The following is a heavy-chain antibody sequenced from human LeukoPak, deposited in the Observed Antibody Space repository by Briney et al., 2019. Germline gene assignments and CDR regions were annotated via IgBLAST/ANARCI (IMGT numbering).Heavy chain of an antibody. D-gene: IGHD5-24*01. CDR3: ARDCRSGRWLLHRANWFDP. J-gene: IGHJ5*02. V-gene: IGHV1-69*05. Sequence: ASVKVSCKASGGTFSSYAISWVRQAPGQGLEWMGGIIPIFGTANYAQKLQGRVTMTTDTSTSTAYMELRSLRSDDTAVYYCARDCRSGRWLLHRANWFDPWGQGTLVTVSS. CDR1: GGTFSSYA. CDR2: IIPIFGTA.